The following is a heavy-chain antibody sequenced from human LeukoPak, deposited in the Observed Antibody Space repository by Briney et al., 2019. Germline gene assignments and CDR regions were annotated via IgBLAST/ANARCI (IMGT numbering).Heavy chain of an antibody. CDR2: IYYSGST. Sequence: SETLSLTCTVSGGSISSGGYYWSWIRQHPGKGLEWIGYIYYSGSTYYNPSLKSRVTISVDTSKNQFSLKLSSVTAADTAVYYCARRRIPQLVRTYFDYWGQGTLVTVSS. V-gene: IGHV4-31*03. D-gene: IGHD6-6*01. J-gene: IGHJ4*02. CDR1: GGSISSGGYY. CDR3: ARRRIPQLVRTYFDY.